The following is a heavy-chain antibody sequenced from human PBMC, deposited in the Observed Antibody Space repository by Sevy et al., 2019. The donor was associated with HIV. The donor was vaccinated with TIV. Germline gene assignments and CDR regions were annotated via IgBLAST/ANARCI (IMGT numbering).Heavy chain of an antibody. V-gene: IGHV3-74*01. CDR2: INSDGSST. CDR1: GFTFSSYW. CDR3: ARDQKAGGLLWFREAAYYGMDV. Sequence: GGSLRLSCAASGFTFSSYWMHWVRQAPGKGLVWVSRINSDGSSTSYADSVKGRFTISRDNAKNTLYLQMNSLRAEDTAVYYCARDQKAGGLLWFREAAYYGMDVWGQGTTVTVSS. D-gene: IGHD3-10*01. J-gene: IGHJ6*02.